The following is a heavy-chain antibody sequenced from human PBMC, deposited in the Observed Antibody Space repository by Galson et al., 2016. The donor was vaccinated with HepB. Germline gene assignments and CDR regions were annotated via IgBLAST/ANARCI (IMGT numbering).Heavy chain of an antibody. CDR2: MFYSGSA. CDR1: DVSLSIRSYY. V-gene: IGHV4-39*01. J-gene: IGHJ4*02. D-gene: IGHD5-24*01. Sequence: LTCSVSDVSLSIRSYYWGWIRQPPGKGLEWIGSMFYSGSAHYNPSLKSRVTMSVDTSKNRFSLKLNSMTAADTAVYFCARAGHEMATLLEPPFDSWGQGALVTVSS. CDR3: ARAGHEMATLLEPPFDS.